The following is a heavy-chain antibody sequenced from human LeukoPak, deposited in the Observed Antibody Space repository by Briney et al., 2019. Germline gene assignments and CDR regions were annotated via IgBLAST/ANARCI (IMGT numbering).Heavy chain of an antibody. D-gene: IGHD6-19*01. CDR2: IYYSGST. CDR1: GGSISSYY. CDR3: ARLRAVAAFDAFDI. V-gene: IGHV4-59*08. Sequence: KASETLSLTCTVSGGSISSYYWSWIRQPPGKGLEWIGYIYYSGSTNYNPSLKSRVTISVDTSKNQFSLELSSVTAADTAVYYCARLRAVAAFDAFDIWGQGTMVTVSS. J-gene: IGHJ3*02.